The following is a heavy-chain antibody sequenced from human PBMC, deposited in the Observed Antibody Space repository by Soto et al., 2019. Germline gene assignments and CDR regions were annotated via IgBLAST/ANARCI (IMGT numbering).Heavy chain of an antibody. V-gene: IGHV3-49*03. J-gene: IGHJ6*03. D-gene: IGHD4-17*01. CDR3: TRPFHDYGDYVDYYYYYMDV. CDR1: GFTFGDYA. CDR2: IRSKAYGGTT. Sequence: GGSLRLSCTASGFTFGDYAMSWFRQAPGKGLEWVGFIRSKAYGGTTEYAASVKGRFTISRDDSKSIAYLQMNSLKTEDTAVYYCTRPFHDYGDYVDYYYYYMDVWGKGTTVTVSS.